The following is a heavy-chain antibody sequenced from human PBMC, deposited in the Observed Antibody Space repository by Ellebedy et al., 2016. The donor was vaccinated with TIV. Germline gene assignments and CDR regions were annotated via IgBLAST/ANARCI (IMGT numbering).Heavy chain of an antibody. Sequence: SETLSLTXTVSGGSISSGGYYWSWIRQHPGKGLEWIGYIYYSGSTYYNPSLKSRVTISVDTSKNQFSLKLSSVTAADTAVYYCAGLLEWFSADYYYYMDVWGKGTTVTVSS. V-gene: IGHV4-31*03. CDR3: AGLLEWFSADYYYYMDV. CDR2: IYYSGST. J-gene: IGHJ6*03. D-gene: IGHD3-3*01. CDR1: GGSISSGGYY.